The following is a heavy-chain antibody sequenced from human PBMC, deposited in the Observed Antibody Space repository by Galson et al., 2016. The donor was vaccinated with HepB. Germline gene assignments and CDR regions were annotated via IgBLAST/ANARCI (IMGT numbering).Heavy chain of an antibody. CDR1: GYTFDSYW. CDR3: ARSLTGSCDFWGAIYNYYAMDV. D-gene: IGHD3-3*01. CDR2: IYPGDFDT. V-gene: IGHV5-51*01. Sequence: QSGAEVKTSGESLTISCRGSGYTFDSYWIGWVRQMPGKGLEWMGIIYPGDFDTRYSPSFQGQVTISVDKSISTAYLQWSGLTASDTAMYYCARSLTGSCDFWGAIYNYYAMDVWGQGTTVTVS. J-gene: IGHJ6*02.